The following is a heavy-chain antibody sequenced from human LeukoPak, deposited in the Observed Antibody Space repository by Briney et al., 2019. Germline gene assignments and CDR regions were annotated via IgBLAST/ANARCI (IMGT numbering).Heavy chain of an antibody. CDR1: GGSISSYY. CDR2: IYYSGST. V-gene: IGHV4-59*01. Sequence: SETLSLTCSVSGGSISSYYWSWIRQPPGKGLEWIGYIYYSGSTNYNPSLKSRVTISVDTSKNQFSLKLSSVTAADTAVYYCASSSSWYEGDYFQHWGQGTLVTVSS. CDR3: ASSSSWYEGDYFQH. J-gene: IGHJ1*01. D-gene: IGHD6-13*01.